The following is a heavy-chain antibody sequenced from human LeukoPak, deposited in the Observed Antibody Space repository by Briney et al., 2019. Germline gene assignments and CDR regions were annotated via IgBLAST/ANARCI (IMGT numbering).Heavy chain of an antibody. CDR1: GFTFSSYD. Sequence: LSGGSLRLSCAASGFTFSSYDMPWVRQATGKGLEWVSAIGTAGDTYYPGSVKGRFTISRENAKNSLYLQMNSLRAGDTAVYYCARGHYCSGGSCYSGWFDPWGQGTLVTVSS. CDR2: IGTAGDT. J-gene: IGHJ5*02. CDR3: ARGHYCSGGSCYSGWFDP. D-gene: IGHD2-15*01. V-gene: IGHV3-13*01.